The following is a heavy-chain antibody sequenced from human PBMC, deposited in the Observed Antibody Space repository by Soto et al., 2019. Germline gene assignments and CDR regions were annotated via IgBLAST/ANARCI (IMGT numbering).Heavy chain of an antibody. J-gene: IGHJ4*02. D-gene: IGHD5-12*01. CDR3: AHRPRGYAYYFDY. V-gene: IGHV2-5*02. CDR1: GLSPSTPGVA. Sequence: QITLKESGPTLVKPTQTLTLTCTFSGLSPSTPGVAVGWFRQPPGKALEWLALISWAEEKWYTPSLKTRLTITDDTTKNLVVLTMTNMDPVDTATYYCAHRPRGYAYYFDYWGQGTLVTVSS. CDR2: ISWAEEK.